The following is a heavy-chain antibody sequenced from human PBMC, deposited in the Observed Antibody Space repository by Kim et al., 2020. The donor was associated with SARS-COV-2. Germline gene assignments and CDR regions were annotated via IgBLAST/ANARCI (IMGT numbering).Heavy chain of an antibody. Sequence: YYADSVKGRFTISRDNSKNLLYLEMNSLRAEDTAVYYCGDHDGAGSNYIYWGQGTLVTVSS. CDR3: GDHDGAGSNYIY. J-gene: IGHJ4*02. D-gene: IGHD3-10*01. V-gene: IGHV3-23*05.